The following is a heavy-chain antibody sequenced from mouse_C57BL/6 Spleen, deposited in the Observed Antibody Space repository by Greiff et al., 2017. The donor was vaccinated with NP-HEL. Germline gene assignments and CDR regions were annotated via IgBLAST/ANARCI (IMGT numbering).Heavy chain of an antibody. CDR1: GYTFTSYW. V-gene: IGHV1-64*01. CDR3: ARYYYGSSYGYFDV. J-gene: IGHJ1*03. CDR2: IHPNSGST. Sequence: QVQLQQPGAELVKPGASVKSSCKASGYTFTSYWMHWVKQRPGQGLEWIGMIHPNSGSTNYNEKFKSKATLTVDKSSSTAYMQLSSLTSEDSAVYYCARYYYGSSYGYFDVWGTGTTVTVSS. D-gene: IGHD1-1*01.